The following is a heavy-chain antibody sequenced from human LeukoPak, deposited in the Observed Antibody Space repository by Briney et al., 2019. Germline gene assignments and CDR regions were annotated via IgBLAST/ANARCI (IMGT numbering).Heavy chain of an antibody. Sequence: GRSLRLSCAASGFTFDDYAMHWVRQAPGKGLEWVSGISWNSGVIGYADSVKGRFTISRDNAKNSLYLQMNSLRSDDTAVYYCARKYYYVWGIYYNRFDYWGQGPRVTVSS. CDR1: GFTFDDYA. V-gene: IGHV3-9*01. CDR2: ISWNSGVI. J-gene: IGHJ4*02. CDR3: ARKYYYVWGIYYNRFDY. D-gene: IGHD3-10*01.